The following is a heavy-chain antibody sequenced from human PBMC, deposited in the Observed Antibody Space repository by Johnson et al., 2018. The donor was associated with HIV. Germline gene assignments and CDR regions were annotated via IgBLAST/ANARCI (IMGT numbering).Heavy chain of an antibody. CDR1: GFTSSDYY. V-gene: IGHV3-11*01. D-gene: IGHD3-16*01. J-gene: IGHJ3*02. CDR2: ISSSGSTM. Sequence: QVQLVESGGGLVKPGGSLRLSCAASGFTSSDYYMSWIRQAPGKGLEWVSYISSSGSTMHFADSVKGRFTISRDTAKNSLYLQMHSLRVEDTAVYYCVGGWDAFDIWGQGTMVTVSS. CDR3: VGGWDAFDI.